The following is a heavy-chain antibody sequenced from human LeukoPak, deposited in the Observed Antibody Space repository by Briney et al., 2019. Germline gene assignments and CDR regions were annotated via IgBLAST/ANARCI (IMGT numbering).Heavy chain of an antibody. CDR2: IIPIFGTA. Sequence: SVKVSCKASGGTFSSYAISRVRQAPGQGLEWMGGIIPIFGTANYAQKFQGRVTITADKSTSTAYMELSSLRSEDTAVYYCASAELGYCSGGSCPRFDYWGQGTLVTVSS. D-gene: IGHD2-15*01. J-gene: IGHJ4*02. CDR3: ASAELGYCSGGSCPRFDY. V-gene: IGHV1-69*06. CDR1: GGTFSSYA.